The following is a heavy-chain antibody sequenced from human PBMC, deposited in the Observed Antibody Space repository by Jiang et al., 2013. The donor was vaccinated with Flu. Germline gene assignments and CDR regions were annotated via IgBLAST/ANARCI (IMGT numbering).Heavy chain of an antibody. CDR3: ARGSIVVVVAATPVIDY. CDR2: INPNSGGT. CDR1: GYTFTGYY. Sequence: AEVKKPGASVKVSCKASGYTFTGYYMHWVRQAPGQGLEWMGWINPNSGGTNYAQKFQGWVTMTRDTSISTAYMELSRLRSDDTAVYYCARGSIVVVVAATPVIDYWGQGTLVTVSS. V-gene: IGHV1-2*04. D-gene: IGHD2-15*01. J-gene: IGHJ4*02.